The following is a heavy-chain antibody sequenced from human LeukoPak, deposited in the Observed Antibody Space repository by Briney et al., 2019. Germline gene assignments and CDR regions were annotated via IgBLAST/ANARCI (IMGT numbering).Heavy chain of an antibody. CDR3: ARQPSYSSSWFFDF. CDR1: GGPISSRSYY. D-gene: IGHD6-13*01. Sequence: SETLSLTCTLSGGPISSRSYYWGWIRQPPGTGLEWIASIYYSGDTYYSPSLRSRLTISIDTSRNEFSLRVSSVTAADTAVYYCARQPSYSSSWFFDFWGQGTLVTVSS. CDR2: IYYSGDT. V-gene: IGHV4-39*01. J-gene: IGHJ4*02.